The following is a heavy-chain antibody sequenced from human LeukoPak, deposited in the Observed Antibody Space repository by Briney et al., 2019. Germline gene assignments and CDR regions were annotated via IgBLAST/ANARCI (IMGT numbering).Heavy chain of an antibody. Sequence: SETLSLTCTVSGGSISGYFWSWIRQPPGEGLQFIGYIYYTGTASYNPSLNSRVTMSVDTSKNQFSLKVTSVTAANTAIYYCAKFATVTVPNWLDFWGQGILVTVSS. V-gene: IGHV4-59*01. D-gene: IGHD4-11*01. J-gene: IGHJ5*01. CDR1: GGSISGYF. CDR3: AKFATVTVPNWLDF. CDR2: IYYTGTA.